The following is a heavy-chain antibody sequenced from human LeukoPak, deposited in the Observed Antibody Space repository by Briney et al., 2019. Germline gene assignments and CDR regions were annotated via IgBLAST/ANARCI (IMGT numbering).Heavy chain of an antibody. CDR3: ARDKEQWLVTNY. V-gene: IGHV1-2*02. CDR2: INPNSGDT. Sequence: ASVKVSCKASGYTFTGYYMHWVRQAPGQGLEWMGWINPNSGDTNYAQKFQGRVTMTRDTSISTAYMELSRLRSDDTAVYYCARDKEQWLVTNYWGQGTLVTVSS. CDR1: GYTFTGYY. J-gene: IGHJ4*02. D-gene: IGHD6-19*01.